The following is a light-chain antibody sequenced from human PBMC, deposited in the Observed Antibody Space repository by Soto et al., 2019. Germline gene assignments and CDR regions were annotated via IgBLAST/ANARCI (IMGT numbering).Light chain of an antibody. CDR2: AAS. CDR1: RNVTNY. V-gene: IGKV1-39*01. Sequence: DIQMTQSPSYLSASVGDRVTITCRASRNVTNYLNWYKQKPGKAPKLLIYAASSLQSGVPSRFSGSGSGTDFTLSISSLQPEDFANYYCTQSYSTVTFGQGKRREIK. CDR3: TQSYSTVT. J-gene: IGKJ5*01.